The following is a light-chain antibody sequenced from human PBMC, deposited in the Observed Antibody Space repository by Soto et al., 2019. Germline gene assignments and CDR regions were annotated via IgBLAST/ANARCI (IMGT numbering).Light chain of an antibody. Sequence: DIQITQSPPSLSSYLGDRVSITCRASQSISTYLNWYQQKPGKAPKLLIYDASSLESGVPSRFSGSGSGTEFTLTISSLQPDDFATYYCQQYSSYWTFGQGTKVDIK. V-gene: IGKV1-5*01. CDR3: QQYSSYWT. CDR1: QSISTY. J-gene: IGKJ1*01. CDR2: DAS.